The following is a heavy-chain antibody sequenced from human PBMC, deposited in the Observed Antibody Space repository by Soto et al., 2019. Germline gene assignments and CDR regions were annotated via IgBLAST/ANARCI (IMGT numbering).Heavy chain of an antibody. Sequence: QVQLQESGPGLVKPLQTLSLTCTVSGDSISRGGYYWNWLRQHPRKGLEWIGYIYHSGSTIYNPSLKSRVTISVDTSKNRLALDLSNVTAADTAVYYCARDGSGTYGIGWVDPCGQGILVTVSS. D-gene: IGHD2-21*01. CDR2: IYHSGST. J-gene: IGHJ5*02. V-gene: IGHV4-31*03. CDR3: ARDGSGTYGIGWVDP. CDR1: GDSISRGGYY.